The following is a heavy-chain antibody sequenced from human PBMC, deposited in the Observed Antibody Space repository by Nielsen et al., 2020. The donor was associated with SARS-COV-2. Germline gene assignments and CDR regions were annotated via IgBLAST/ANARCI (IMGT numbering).Heavy chain of an antibody. CDR1: GFTFKSYG. CDR3: ARESAYGDYTGGFDY. Sequence: GESLKISCSASGFTFKSYGMHWVRQAPGKGLEWVSLVTYEGINNHYADSVKGRFTISRDNSRDTLFLQMNSLRAEDTAVYYCARESAYGDYTGGFDYWGQGTLVTVSS. V-gene: IGHV3-33*05. J-gene: IGHJ4*02. D-gene: IGHD4-17*01. CDR2: VTYEGINN.